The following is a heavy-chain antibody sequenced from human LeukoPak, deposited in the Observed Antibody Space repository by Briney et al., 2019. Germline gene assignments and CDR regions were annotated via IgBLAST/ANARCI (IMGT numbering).Heavy chain of an antibody. Sequence: EASVKASCKASGYTFTSYYMHWVRQAPGQGLEWMGIINPSGGSTSYAQKFQGRVTMTRDTSTSTVYMELSSLRSEDTAVYYCARDFYDSSGYYGGYWYFDLWGRGTLVTVSS. V-gene: IGHV1-46*01. CDR2: INPSGGST. CDR1: GYTFTSYY. CDR3: ARDFYDSSGYYGGYWYFDL. D-gene: IGHD3-22*01. J-gene: IGHJ2*01.